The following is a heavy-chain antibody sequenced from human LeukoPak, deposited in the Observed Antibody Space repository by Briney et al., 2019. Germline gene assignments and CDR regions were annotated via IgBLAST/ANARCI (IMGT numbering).Heavy chain of an antibody. CDR3: ARGGYYDGSGYYCALNF. CDR1: GFTLSIHW. CDR2: TKEDGSEK. V-gene: IGHV3-7*05. Sequence: GGSLRLSCAPSGFTLSIHWMSWVRQAPGKGLEWVANTKEDGSEKHYANSVEGRFTIARDKAKDSVYLEMHSVRPEDMCVYCCARGGYYDGSGYYCALNFWGRGTLVTVSS. D-gene: IGHD3-22*01. J-gene: IGHJ4*02.